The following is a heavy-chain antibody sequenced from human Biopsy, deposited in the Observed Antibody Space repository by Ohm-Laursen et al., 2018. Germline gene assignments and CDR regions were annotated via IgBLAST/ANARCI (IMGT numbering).Heavy chain of an antibody. Sequence: SVKASCKASGYTFSLYHIHWVRQAPGQGLEWRGWIDPDSGRTSFGQNFQGKVTMTSDTSTGTAYLELTRLRSDDTAVYYCARDPYCSGGNCYSPLDHWGQGTLVTVSA. J-gene: IGHJ4*02. CDR3: ARDPYCSGGNCYSPLDH. CDR1: GYTFSLYH. V-gene: IGHV1-2*02. CDR2: IDPDSGRT. D-gene: IGHD2-15*01.